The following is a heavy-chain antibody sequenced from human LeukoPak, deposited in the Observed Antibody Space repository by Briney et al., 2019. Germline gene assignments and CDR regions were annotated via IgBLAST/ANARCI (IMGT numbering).Heavy chain of an antibody. CDR1: GFTFSTYW. Sequence: GGPLRLSCAASGFTFSTYWMSWVRQAPGKGLNWVSIISASTTPTYYADSVKGRLTISRHNSNHTLNLPWNRPRADDPAVYYSAIDQGSWYMYFDYWGQGNLGTVSS. V-gene: IGHV3-23*01. CDR2: ISASTTPT. CDR3: AIDQGSWYMYFDY. D-gene: IGHD6-13*01. J-gene: IGHJ4*02.